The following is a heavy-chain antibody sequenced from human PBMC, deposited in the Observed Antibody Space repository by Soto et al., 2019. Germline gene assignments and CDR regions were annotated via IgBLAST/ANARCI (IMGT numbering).Heavy chain of an antibody. CDR3: AREPRYCRGGSCSITGDAYDI. D-gene: IGHD2-15*01. V-gene: IGHV3-66*01. CDR1: GFIVSDTY. Sequence: PGGSLRLSCTASGFIVSDTYVNWVRQAPGKGLEWVSVISNRGDTHYADSVRGRFSLSRDISDNTLHLQMNNLRVEDTAVYYCAREPRYCRGGSCSITGDAYDIRGQGTIVTVSS. CDR2: ISNRGDT. J-gene: IGHJ3*02.